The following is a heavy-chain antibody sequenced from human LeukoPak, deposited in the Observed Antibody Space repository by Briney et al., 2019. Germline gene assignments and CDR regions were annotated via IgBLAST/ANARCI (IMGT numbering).Heavy chain of an antibody. V-gene: IGHV4-39*01. D-gene: IGHD3-22*01. CDR3: ARVTYYYDSSGYSNVKLAFDI. J-gene: IGHJ3*02. CDR1: GGSISSSSYY. CDR2: IYYSGST. Sequence: SETLSLTCTVSGGSISSSSYYWGWIRQPPGKGLEWIGGIYYSGSTYYNPSLKSRVTISVDTSKNQFSLKLSSVTAADTAVYYCARVTYYYDSSGYSNVKLAFDIWGQGTMVTVSS.